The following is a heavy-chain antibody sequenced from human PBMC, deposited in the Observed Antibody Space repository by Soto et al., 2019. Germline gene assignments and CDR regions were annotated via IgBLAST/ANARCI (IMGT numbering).Heavy chain of an antibody. J-gene: IGHJ4*02. CDR2: IYWDGDK. CDR3: AHRPNDFWSGSEGYFFDY. Sequence: SGPTLVNPTQTLTLTCTFSGFSLSSSGVGVGWIRQPPGNALEWLALIYWDGDKRYSPSLKNRLTITKDTSKNQVVLTMTNMDPVDTATYYCAHRPNDFWSGSEGYFFDYWGQGTLVTVSS. V-gene: IGHV2-5*02. D-gene: IGHD3-3*01. CDR1: GFSLSSSGVG.